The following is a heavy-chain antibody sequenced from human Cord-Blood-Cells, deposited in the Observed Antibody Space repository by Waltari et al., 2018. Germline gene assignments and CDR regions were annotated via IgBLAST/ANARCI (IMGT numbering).Heavy chain of an antibody. D-gene: IGHD2-2*01. J-gene: IGHJ5*02. CDR2: INHSGST. V-gene: IGHV4-34*01. Sequence: QVQLQQWGAGLLKPSETLSLTCAVYGGSFSGYYWSWIRQPPGKGLEWIGEINHSGSTNYNPSLKSRVTISVDTSKNQFSLKLSSVTAADTAVYYCARAHIVVVPAAINWFDPWGQGTLVTVSS. CDR3: ARAHIVVVPAAINWFDP. CDR1: GGSFSGYY.